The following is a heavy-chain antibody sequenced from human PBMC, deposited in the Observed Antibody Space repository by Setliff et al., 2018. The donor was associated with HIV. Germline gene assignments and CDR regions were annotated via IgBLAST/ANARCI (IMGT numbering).Heavy chain of an antibody. D-gene: IGHD2-15*01. J-gene: IGHJ6*02. V-gene: IGHV4-39*01. CDR3: ARRAESTTTWFSSWYSYDMGV. Sequence: SETLSLTCSVSGVSFSTNMYYWGWIRQPPGKGLEWVGSVYYSGDIFYNPSLRSRVTISLDSSKNQLSLRLKSVTAADTAVYFCARRAESTTTWFSSWYSYDMGVWGQGTTVTVSS. CDR1: GVSFSTNMYY. CDR2: VYYSGDI.